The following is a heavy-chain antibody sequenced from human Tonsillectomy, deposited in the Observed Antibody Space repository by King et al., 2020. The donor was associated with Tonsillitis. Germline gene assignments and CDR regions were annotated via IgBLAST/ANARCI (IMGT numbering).Heavy chain of an antibody. V-gene: IGHV3-23*04. Sequence: VQLVESGGGLVQPGGSLRLSCAASGLTFSSYAMSWLRQAPGKGLEWVSAISGSGGSTYYADSVKGRFTISRDNSKNTLYLQMNSLRAEDTAVYYCAKSQLEFTANIDYWGQGTLVTVSS. CDR1: GLTFSSYA. CDR3: AKSQLEFTANIDY. D-gene: IGHD1-1*01. J-gene: IGHJ4*02. CDR2: ISGSGGST.